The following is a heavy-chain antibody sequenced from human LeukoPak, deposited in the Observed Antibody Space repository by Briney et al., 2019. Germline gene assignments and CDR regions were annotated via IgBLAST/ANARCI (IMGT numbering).Heavy chain of an antibody. CDR3: ARDSSSWDRFDY. Sequence: HPGGSLRLSCAASGFTFSSYAMHWVRQAPGKGLEWVAVISYDGSNKYYADSVKGRFIISRDNSKNTLYLQMNSLRAEDTAVYYCARDSSSWDRFDYWGQGTLVTVSS. D-gene: IGHD6-13*01. V-gene: IGHV3-30*04. CDR1: GFTFSSYA. CDR2: ISYDGSNK. J-gene: IGHJ4*02.